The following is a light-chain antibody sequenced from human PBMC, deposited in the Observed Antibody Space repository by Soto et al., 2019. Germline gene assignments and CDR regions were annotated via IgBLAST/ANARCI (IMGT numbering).Light chain of an antibody. V-gene: IGKV3-20*01. Sequence: EIVLMQSPGTLSLSPGERATLFCRASQSMKRRYLAWYQQKPGQAPRVLIYAASNRATGIPDRFSGSGSGTDFSLTISRLEPDDFAVYYCHQYDNTPQTFGQGTKVDIK. J-gene: IGKJ2*01. CDR2: AAS. CDR3: HQYDNTPQT. CDR1: QSMKRRY.